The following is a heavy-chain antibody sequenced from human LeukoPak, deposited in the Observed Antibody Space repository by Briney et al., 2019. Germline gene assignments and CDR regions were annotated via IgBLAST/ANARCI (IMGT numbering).Heavy chain of an antibody. CDR3: ATYCTSATCRDAFDI. J-gene: IGHJ3*02. CDR2: ISSSSSII. Sequence: GGSLRLSCAASGFTFSSYSMNWVRQAPGKGLEWVSYISSSSSIIYYADSVKGRFTISRDNAKNSLYLQMSSLRAEDTAVYYCATYCTSATCRDAFDIWGQGTMVTVSS. V-gene: IGHV3-48*01. D-gene: IGHD2-2*01. CDR1: GFTFSSYS.